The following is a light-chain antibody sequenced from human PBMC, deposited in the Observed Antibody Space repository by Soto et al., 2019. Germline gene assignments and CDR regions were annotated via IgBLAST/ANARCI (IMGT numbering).Light chain of an antibody. J-gene: IGLJ1*01. CDR1: GSDIAYYNY. Sequence: SALTQPASVSGSPGQSITISCTATGSDIAYYNYVSWYQHHPGKAPKLIIYEVYNRPSGVSNRFSGSKSGDTASLSISGLQAEDEADYYCISYSASSTPYVFGTGTKVTVL. CDR3: ISYSASSTPYV. CDR2: EVY. V-gene: IGLV2-14*01.